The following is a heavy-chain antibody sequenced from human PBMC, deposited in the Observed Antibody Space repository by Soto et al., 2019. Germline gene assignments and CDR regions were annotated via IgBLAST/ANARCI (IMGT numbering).Heavy chain of an antibody. CDR3: ARNSDHRLVRGWLDP. V-gene: IGHV3-30-3*01. Sequence: QGQLLESGGGVVQPGRSLRLSCAASGLSFSSSAMHWVRQAPGKGLEWVAMISHDGSHEYYGDSVKGRFSVSRDNSHNILHLQMNSFRVADTAVYFCARNSDHRLVRGWLDPWGQGTLVTVSS. CDR1: GLSFSSSA. J-gene: IGHJ5*02. CDR2: ISHDGSHE. D-gene: IGHD3-10*01.